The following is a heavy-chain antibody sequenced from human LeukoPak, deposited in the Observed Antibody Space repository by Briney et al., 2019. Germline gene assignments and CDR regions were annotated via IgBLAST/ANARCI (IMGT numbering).Heavy chain of an antibody. D-gene: IGHD1-26*01. J-gene: IGHJ6*02. CDR1: GFTVSSNY. V-gene: IGHV3-53*01. CDR2: IYSGGST. CDR3: ASDSGSYYYYYGMDV. Sequence: GGSLRLSCAASGFTVSSNYMSWVRQAPGKGLEWVSVIYSGGSTYYADSVKGRFTISRDNSKNTLYLQMNSLRAEDTAVYYCASDSGSYYYYYGMDVWGQGTTVTVFS.